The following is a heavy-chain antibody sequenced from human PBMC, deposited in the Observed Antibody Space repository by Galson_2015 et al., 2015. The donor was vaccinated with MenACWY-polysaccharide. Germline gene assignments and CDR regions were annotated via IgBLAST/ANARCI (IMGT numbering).Heavy chain of an antibody. CDR1: GFAVSSRA. V-gene: IGHV3-23*05. D-gene: IGHD1-14*01. CDR3: AKDHSSFAWPTVDS. J-gene: IGHJ4*02. Sequence: SLRLSCAASGFAVSSRAMSWVRQAPGKGPEWVSAISNNAGKTYYAHSVMGRFTISRDSSRNTVSLQMNSLRVEDTALYFCAKDHSSFAWPTVDSWRPGTLVTVSS. CDR2: ISNNAGKT.